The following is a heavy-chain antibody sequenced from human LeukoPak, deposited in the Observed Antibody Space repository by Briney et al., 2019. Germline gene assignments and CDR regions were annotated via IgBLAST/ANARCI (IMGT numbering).Heavy chain of an antibody. CDR2: ISPNDGDT. CDR3: ARANFLYCSSSTCLFDY. CDR1: GHTFTDYY. D-gene: IGHD2-2*01. J-gene: IGHJ4*02. V-gene: IGHV1-2*02. Sequence: GASVKVSCKASGHTFTDYYMHWVRQAPGQGFEWMGWISPNDGDTNYAQKFQGRVTMTRDTSISTAHMEVSRLRSDDTAVYYCARANFLYCSSSTCLFDYWGQGTLVTVSS.